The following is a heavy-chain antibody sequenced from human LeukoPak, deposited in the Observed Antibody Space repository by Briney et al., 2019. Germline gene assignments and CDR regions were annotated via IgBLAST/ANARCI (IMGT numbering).Heavy chain of an antibody. J-gene: IGHJ4*02. CDR1: VYTFTGYY. Sequence: GASVKVSWKASVYTFTGYYMHWVRQAPGQGLEWMGWINPNSGGTNYAQKFQGRVTMTRDTSISTAYMELSRLRSDDTAVYYCARVGPGIAAAFGYWGQGTLVTVSS. CDR3: ARVGPGIAAAFGY. CDR2: INPNSGGT. D-gene: IGHD6-13*01. V-gene: IGHV1-2*02.